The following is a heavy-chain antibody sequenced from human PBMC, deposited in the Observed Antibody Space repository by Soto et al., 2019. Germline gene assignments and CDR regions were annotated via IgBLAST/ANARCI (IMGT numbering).Heavy chain of an antibody. Sequence: GESLKISCKGSGYSFTSYWISWVRQMPGKGLEWMGRIDPSDSYTNYSPSFQGHVTISADKSISTAYLLWSSLKASDTAMYYCARHRKVEMATITALDAFDIWGQGKMVTVAS. D-gene: IGHD5-12*01. V-gene: IGHV5-10-1*01. CDR3: ARHRKVEMATITALDAFDI. CDR2: IDPSDSYT. J-gene: IGHJ3*02. CDR1: GYSFTSYW.